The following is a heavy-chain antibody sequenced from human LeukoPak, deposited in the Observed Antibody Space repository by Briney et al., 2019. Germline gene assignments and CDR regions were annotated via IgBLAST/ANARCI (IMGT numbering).Heavy chain of an antibody. CDR1: GVSISSYY. CDR2: IYYSGDT. CDR3: ARETRGDAFDI. J-gene: IGHJ3*02. Sequence: SETLSLTCTVSGVSISSYYWSWIRQPPGKGLEWIGYIYYSGDTNYNPSLKSRVTMTVDTSKNQFSLKLSSVTAADTAVYYCARETRGDAFDIWGQGTMVTVSS. V-gene: IGHV4-59*12.